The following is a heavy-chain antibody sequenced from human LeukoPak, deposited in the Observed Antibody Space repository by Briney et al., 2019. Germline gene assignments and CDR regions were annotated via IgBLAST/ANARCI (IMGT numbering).Heavy chain of an antibody. CDR2: IYSDGST. V-gene: IGHV3-53*01. J-gene: IGHJ3*02. CDR1: GFAVSSNY. D-gene: IGHD2-2*01. Sequence: GGSLRLSCAASGFAVSSNYMSWVRQAPGKGLDWVSVIYSDGSTYYADSVKGRFTISRDNSKNTPYLQMNSLRAEDTAVYYCAKVVPAAKDAFDIWGQGTMVTVSS. CDR3: AKVVPAAKDAFDI.